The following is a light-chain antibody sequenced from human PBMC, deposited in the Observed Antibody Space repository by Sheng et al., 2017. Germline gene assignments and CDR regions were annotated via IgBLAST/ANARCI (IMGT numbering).Light chain of an antibody. V-gene: IGKV1-5*03. CDR2: KAS. CDR3: QQYYGYPWT. Sequence: DIQMTQSPSTLSASVGDRVTITCRATQSISRWVAWYQQKPGKAPKLLICKASSLETGVPSRFSGSGSGTEFTLTISSLQPDDFATYYCQQYYGYPWTFGQGPRWK. J-gene: IGKJ1*01. CDR1: QSISRW.